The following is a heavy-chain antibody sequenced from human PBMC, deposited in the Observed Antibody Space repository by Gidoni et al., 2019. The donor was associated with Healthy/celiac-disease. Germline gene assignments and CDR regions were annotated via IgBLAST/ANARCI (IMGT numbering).Heavy chain of an antibody. D-gene: IGHD3-3*01. CDR2: IYYSGST. J-gene: IGHJ6*02. V-gene: IGHV4-39*01. CDR1: GGSFISSCYY. CDR3: ARHPYNECWSGYYRGDYGMDV. Sequence: QLQLQESGPVLVQPSETLSPTCLVSGGSFISSCYYLGWIRQPPGKGLEWIGSIYYSGSTYYNPTLKGRVTISVDTSKNRFYLKLSSVTAADTAVYYCARHPYNECWSGYYRGDYGMDVWGQGTTVTVSS.